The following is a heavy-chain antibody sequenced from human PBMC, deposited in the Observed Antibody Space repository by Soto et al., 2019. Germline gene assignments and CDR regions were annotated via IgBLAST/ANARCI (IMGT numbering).Heavy chain of an antibody. D-gene: IGHD2-2*01. CDR2: INPSGGRT. V-gene: IGHV1-46*01. CDR1: GYTFTSYY. Sequence: QVQLVQSGAEVKKPGASVKFSCKASGYTFTSYYMHWVRQAPGQGLAWMGLINPSGGRTSYAQKFQGSVTMTRKTSTSTVYMELSSLRSEDTAVYYCARGGLIVVVPAAMCYFYYAMDFWGQGTTVTVSS. J-gene: IGHJ6*02. CDR3: ARGGLIVVVPAAMCYFYYAMDF.